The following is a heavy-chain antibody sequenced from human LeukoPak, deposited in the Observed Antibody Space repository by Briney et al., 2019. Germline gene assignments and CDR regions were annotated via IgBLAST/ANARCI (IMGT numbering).Heavy chain of an antibody. CDR1: GFTFSSYW. Sequence: GSLRLSCAASGFTFSSYWMSWIRQPPGKGLEWIGEINHSGSTNYNPSLKSRVTISVDTSKNQFSLKLSSVTAADTAVYYCARGGPVAGFDYWGQGTLVTVSS. CDR3: ARGGPVAGFDY. D-gene: IGHD6-19*01. V-gene: IGHV4-34*01. CDR2: INHSGST. J-gene: IGHJ4*02.